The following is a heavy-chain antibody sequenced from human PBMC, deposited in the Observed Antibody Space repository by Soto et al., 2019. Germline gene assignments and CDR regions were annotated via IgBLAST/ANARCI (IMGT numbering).Heavy chain of an antibody. CDR1: GYTFTSYA. V-gene: IGHV1-3*01. J-gene: IGHJ6*02. D-gene: IGHD4-17*01. CDR2: INAGNGNT. CDR3: ARAPEPTVTYHYYYYYYGMDV. Sequence: ASVKVSCKASGYTFTSYAMHWVRQAPGQRLEWMGWINAGNGNTKYSQKFQGRVTITRETSAGTAYMELSSLRSEDTAVYYCARAPEPTVTYHYYYYYYGMDVWGQGTTVTVSS.